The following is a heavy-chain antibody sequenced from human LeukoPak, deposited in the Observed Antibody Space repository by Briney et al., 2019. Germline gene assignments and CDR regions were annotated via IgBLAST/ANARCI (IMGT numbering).Heavy chain of an antibody. CDR2: ISSSGSTI. J-gene: IGHJ4*02. Sequence: TGGSLRLSCAASGFTFSDYYMSWIRQAPGKGLEWVSYISSSGSTIYYADSVKGRFTISRDNAKNSLYLQMNSLRAEDTAVYYCARNTRYSCGWIRDFDYWGQGTLVTVSS. CDR3: ARNTRYSCGWIRDFDY. CDR1: GFTFSDYY. D-gene: IGHD6-19*01. V-gene: IGHV3-11*04.